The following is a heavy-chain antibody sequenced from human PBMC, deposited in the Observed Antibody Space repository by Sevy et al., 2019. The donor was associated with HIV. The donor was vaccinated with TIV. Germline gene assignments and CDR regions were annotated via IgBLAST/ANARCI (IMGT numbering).Heavy chain of an antibody. CDR3: ARDSGIAARPLFPFDY. J-gene: IGHJ4*02. CDR1: GFTFSDYY. D-gene: IGHD6-6*01. CDR2: ITSSGSTI. Sequence: GGSLRLSCAASGFTFSDYYMSWIRQAPGKGLEWVSYITSSGSTIYYADSVKGRFTISRDNAKNSLYLQMNSLRAEDTAVYYCARDSGIAARPLFPFDYWGQGTLVTVSS. V-gene: IGHV3-11*01.